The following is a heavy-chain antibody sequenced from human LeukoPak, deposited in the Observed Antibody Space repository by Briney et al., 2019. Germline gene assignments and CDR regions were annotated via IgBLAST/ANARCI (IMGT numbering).Heavy chain of an antibody. Sequence: GGSLRLSCAASGFTFSSYAMGWVRQAPGKGVEGVSSISSRNSNIYYTRSLKGRFTISSDNAKNSLYLQMRSLRAEETAVYYCARALRYRSSTSCYTIAYWGQGTLVTVSS. D-gene: IGHD2-2*02. CDR3: ARALRYRSSTSCYTIAY. V-gene: IGHV3-21*01. J-gene: IGHJ4*02. CDR2: ISSRNSNI. CDR1: GFTFSSYA.